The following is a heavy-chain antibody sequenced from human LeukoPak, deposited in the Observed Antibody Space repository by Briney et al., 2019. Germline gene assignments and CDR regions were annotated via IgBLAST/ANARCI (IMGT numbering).Heavy chain of an antibody. D-gene: IGHD3-22*01. Sequence: PGGSLRLSCAASGFTFSSYGMPWVRQAPGKGLEWVAVISYDGSNKYYADSVKGRFTISRDNSKNTLYLQMNSLRAEDTAVYYCARPEGNYYDDPTPDYWGQGTLVTVSS. CDR1: GFTFSSYG. CDR3: ARPEGNYYDDPTPDY. CDR2: ISYDGSNK. V-gene: IGHV3-30*03. J-gene: IGHJ4*02.